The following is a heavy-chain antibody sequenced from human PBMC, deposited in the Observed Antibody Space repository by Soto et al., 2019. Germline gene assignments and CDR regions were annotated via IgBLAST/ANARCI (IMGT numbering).Heavy chain of an antibody. CDR1: GYSFTSYG. J-gene: IGHJ6*02. D-gene: IGHD2-2*01. V-gene: IGHV1-18*01. Sequence: QVQLVQSAGEVKKPGASVKVSCKASGYSFTSYGISWVRRAPGQGLEWMGWISPYNGHTQFEERFQGRVTMTTDTSKKTAYMEQRNLRSDDTAHYYCARDLTIVPATHPRLENYGMDVWGQGTTVIVSS. CDR2: ISPYNGHT. CDR3: ARDLTIVPATHPRLENYGMDV.